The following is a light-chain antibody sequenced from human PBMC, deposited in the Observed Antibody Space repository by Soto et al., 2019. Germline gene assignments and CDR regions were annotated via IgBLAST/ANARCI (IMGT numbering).Light chain of an antibody. V-gene: IGKV1-33*01. J-gene: IGKJ5*01. CDR1: QDISNY. Sequence: DSQMTQSPSSLSASVGARAPITCQASQDISNYLNWYQQKPGKAPNLLIYDASNLEIGVPSRFSGSGSGTHFTFTISSLQTEDIGTYYCQQYDILPITFGRGTRLEIK. CDR3: QQYDILPIT. CDR2: DAS.